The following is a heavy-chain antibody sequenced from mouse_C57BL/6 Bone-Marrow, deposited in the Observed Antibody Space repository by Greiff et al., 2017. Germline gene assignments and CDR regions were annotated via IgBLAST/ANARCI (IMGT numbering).Heavy chain of an antibody. CDR1: GYSFTGYY. CDR3: AREGGLRGAWFAY. CDR2: INPSTGGT. Sequence: VQLQQSGPELVKPGASVKISCKASGYSFTGYYMNWVKQSPEKSLEWIGEINPSTGGTTYNQKFKAKATLTVDKSSSTAYMLLSSLTSEDSAVYFCAREGGLRGAWFAYWGQGTLVTVSA. D-gene: IGHD2-4*01. V-gene: IGHV1-42*01. J-gene: IGHJ3*01.